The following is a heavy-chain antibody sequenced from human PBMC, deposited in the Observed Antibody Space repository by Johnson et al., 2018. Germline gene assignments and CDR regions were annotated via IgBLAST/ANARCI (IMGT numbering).Heavy chain of an antibody. J-gene: IGHJ6*03. CDR3: GREGAEAMYYYYYVDV. Sequence: VQLVESGGGLVKPGRSLRLSCTASGFTFDDYALHWVRQAPGKGLEWVSGISWTSGSIGYADSVKGRFTISRDNAKHSLYLQMNSLRAEVTAGYYCGREGAEAMYYYYYVDVWGKGTTVTVSS. V-gene: IGHV3-9*01. D-gene: IGHD2-2*01. CDR2: ISWTSGSI. CDR1: GFTFDDYA.